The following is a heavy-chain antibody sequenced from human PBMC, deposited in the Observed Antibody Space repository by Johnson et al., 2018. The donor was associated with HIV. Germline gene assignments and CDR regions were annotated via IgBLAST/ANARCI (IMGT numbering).Heavy chain of an antibody. D-gene: IGHD3-9*01. Sequence: QVQLVESGGGVVQPGRSLRLSCAASGFTFSSYAMHWVRQAPGKGLEWVAVISYDVNNKFSADSVKGRFTLSRDNSKNTLYLQMDSLRPEETAVYYCAREIQYFTAFDIWGQGTMVTVSS. CDR1: GFTFSSYA. CDR3: AREIQYFTAFDI. CDR2: ISYDVNNK. J-gene: IGHJ3*02. V-gene: IGHV3-30-3*01.